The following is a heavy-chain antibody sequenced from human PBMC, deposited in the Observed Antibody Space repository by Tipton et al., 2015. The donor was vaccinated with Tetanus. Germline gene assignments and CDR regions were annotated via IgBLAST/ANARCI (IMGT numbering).Heavy chain of an antibody. CDR3: ASGSTLDF. V-gene: IGHV3-69-1*02. Sequence: SLRLSCAVSGFMFGNYRMNWVRQAPGKGLEWVTSITTNGYIYYADSVKGRFTISRDNTKNSLFLQMNSLRAGDTAVYYCASGSTLDFWGQGTLVTVSS. CDR2: ITTNGYI. D-gene: IGHD6-25*01. CDR1: GFMFGNYR. J-gene: IGHJ4*02.